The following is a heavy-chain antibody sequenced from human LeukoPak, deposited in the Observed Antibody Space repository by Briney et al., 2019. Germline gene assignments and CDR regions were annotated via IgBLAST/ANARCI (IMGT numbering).Heavy chain of an antibody. J-gene: IGHJ4*02. Sequence: SETLSLTCTVSGGSISSYYWSWIRQPPGKGLEWIGYIYYSGSTNYNPSLKSRVTISADTSKNQFSLKLSSVTAADTAVYYCARGVGYYDSSGYKYYFDYWGQGTLVTVSS. CDR2: IYYSGST. CDR3: ARGVGYYDSSGYKYYFDY. CDR1: GGSISSYY. V-gene: IGHV4-59*01. D-gene: IGHD3-22*01.